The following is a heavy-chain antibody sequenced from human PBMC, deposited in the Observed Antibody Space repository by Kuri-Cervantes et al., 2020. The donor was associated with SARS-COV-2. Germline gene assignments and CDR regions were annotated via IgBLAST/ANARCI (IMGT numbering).Heavy chain of an antibody. CDR3: ARVGEYSSSLDY. CDR1: GGSFSGYY. D-gene: IGHD6-13*01. J-gene: IGHJ4*02. Sequence: ESLKISCAVYGGSFSGYYWSWIRQPPGKGLEWIGEINHSGSTNYNPSLKSRVTISVDTSKNQFSLKLSSVTAADTAVYYCARVGEYSSSLDYWGQGTLVTVSS. CDR2: INHSGST. V-gene: IGHV4-34*01.